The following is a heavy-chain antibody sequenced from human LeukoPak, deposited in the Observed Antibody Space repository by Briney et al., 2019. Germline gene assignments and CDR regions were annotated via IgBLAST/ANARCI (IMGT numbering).Heavy chain of an antibody. CDR2: IYYSGST. V-gene: IGHV4-59*06. CDR3: ARDRGSGWSTLDY. J-gene: IGHJ4*02. D-gene: IGHD6-13*01. CDR1: GGSISSYY. Sequence: SETLSLTCTVSGGSISSYYWSWIRQHPGKGLEWIGYIYYSGSTYYNPSLKSRVTISVDTSKNQFSLKLSSVTAADTAVYYCARDRGSGWSTLDYWGQGTLVTVSS.